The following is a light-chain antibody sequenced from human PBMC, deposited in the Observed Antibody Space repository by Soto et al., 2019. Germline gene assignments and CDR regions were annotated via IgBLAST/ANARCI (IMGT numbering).Light chain of an antibody. CDR2: GAS. Sequence: EIVLTQSPGTLSLSPGERATLSCRASQSVSSSYLAWYQQKPGQAPRLLIYGASSRATGIPDRFSGSGSGTDFTLTISRLEPEDSAVYYCQQYGSSPPYTVGQGTKLAIK. V-gene: IGKV3-20*01. CDR3: QQYGSSPPYT. J-gene: IGKJ2*01. CDR1: QSVSSSY.